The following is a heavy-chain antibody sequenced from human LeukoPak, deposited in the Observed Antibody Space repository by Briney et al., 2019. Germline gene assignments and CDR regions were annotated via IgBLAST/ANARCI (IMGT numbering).Heavy chain of an antibody. CDR2: ISSSGSTI. CDR1: GFTFSSYE. Sequence: SGGSVRLSCAASGFTFSSYEMNWVRQAPGKGLEWVSYISSSGSTIYYADSVKGRFTISRDNAKNSLYLQMNSLRAEDTAVYYCARGYSSGWYSDWYFDLWGRGTLVTVSS. CDR3: ARGYSSGWYSDWYFDL. V-gene: IGHV3-48*03. D-gene: IGHD6-19*01. J-gene: IGHJ2*01.